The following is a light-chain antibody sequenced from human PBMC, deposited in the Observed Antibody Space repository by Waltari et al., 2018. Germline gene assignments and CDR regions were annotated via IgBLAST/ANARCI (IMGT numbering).Light chain of an antibody. CDR2: EVS. V-gene: IGLV2-8*01. CDR3: SSYAGSDNLV. Sequence: QSALTQPPSASGSPGQSVTISCTGRSNDVGAHNSVCWFQQHPGKPPKVMIYEVSTRPSGVPDRFSGSKPGNTASLTVSGLQAEDEADYYCSSYAGSDNLVFGGGTKLTVL. J-gene: IGLJ2*01. CDR1: SNDVGAHNS.